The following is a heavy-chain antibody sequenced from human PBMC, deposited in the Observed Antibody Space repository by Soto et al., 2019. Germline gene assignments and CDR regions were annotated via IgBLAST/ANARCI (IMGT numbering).Heavy chain of an antibody. CDR2: ISGSGGST. J-gene: IGHJ4*02. D-gene: IGHD3-22*01. V-gene: IGHV3-23*01. Sequence: EVQLLESGGGLVQPGGSLRLSCAASGFTFSSYAMSWVRQAPGKGLEWVSAISGSGGSTYYADSVKGRFTISRDNSKNTLYLQMNSLRAEDTAVYYCAKDYEVDYDSSGYSPFRDWGQGTLVTVSS. CDR3: AKDYEVDYDSSGYSPFRD. CDR1: GFTFSSYA.